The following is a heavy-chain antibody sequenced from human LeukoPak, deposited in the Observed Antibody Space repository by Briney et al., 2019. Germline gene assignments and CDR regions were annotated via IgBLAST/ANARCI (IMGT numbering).Heavy chain of an antibody. CDR3: ARGHKTLPYYYMDV. V-gene: IGHV4-59*01. D-gene: IGHD2-21*02. CDR1: GGSISSYY. Sequence: SETLSLTCTVSGGSISSYYWSWIRQPPGKGLEWIGYIYYSGSTNYNPSLKSRVTISVDTSKNQFSLNLISVTAADTAVYYCARGHKTLPYYYMDVWGKGTTVTVSS. J-gene: IGHJ6*03. CDR2: IYYSGST.